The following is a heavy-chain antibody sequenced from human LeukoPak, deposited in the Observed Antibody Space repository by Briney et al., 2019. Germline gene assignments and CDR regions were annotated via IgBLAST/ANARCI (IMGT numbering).Heavy chain of an antibody. CDR1: GGSISNSSYY. Sequence: SSETLSLTCTVSGGSISNSSYYWGWIRQPPWKGLEWIGSIYYSGSTYYNPSLKSRVTISVDTSKNQFSLKLSSVTAADTAVYYCACLTTMGRYWFDPWGQGTLVTVSS. CDR3: ACLTTMGRYWFDP. J-gene: IGHJ5*02. V-gene: IGHV4-39*01. CDR2: IYYSGST. D-gene: IGHD4-23*01.